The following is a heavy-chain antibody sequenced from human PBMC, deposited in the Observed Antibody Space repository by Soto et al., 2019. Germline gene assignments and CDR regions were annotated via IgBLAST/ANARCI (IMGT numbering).Heavy chain of an antibody. CDR1: GFPFSTYA. V-gene: IGHV3-23*01. J-gene: IGHJ5*02. D-gene: IGHD2-15*01. CDR2: NSNGGNT. Sequence: GGSLRLSCEASGFPFSTYAMTWVRQVPGKGLEWVSTNSNGGNTEFAESVRGRFTVFRDDSKNTIYIQMSSLRAEDSAIYFCARDFRPGLIVPTKSGFDPWGQGTPVTVSS. CDR3: ARDFRPGLIVPTKSGFDP.